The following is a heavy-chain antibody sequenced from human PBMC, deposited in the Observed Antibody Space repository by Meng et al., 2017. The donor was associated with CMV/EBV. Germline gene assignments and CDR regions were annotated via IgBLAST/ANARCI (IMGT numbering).Heavy chain of an antibody. J-gene: IGHJ4*02. D-gene: IGHD6-19*01. V-gene: IGHV1-2*02. CDR3: ARARKSPVAGTSRGSYFDY. CDR1: GYTFTSYD. CDR2: INPNSGGT. Sequence: ASVKVSCKASGYTFTSYDINWVRQAPGQGLEWMGWINPNSGGTNYAQKFQGRVTMTRDTSISTAYMELSRLRSDDTAVYYCARARKSPVAGTSRGSYFDYWGQGTLVTVSS.